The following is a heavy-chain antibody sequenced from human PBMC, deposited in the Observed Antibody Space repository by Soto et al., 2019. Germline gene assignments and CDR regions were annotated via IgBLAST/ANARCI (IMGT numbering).Heavy chain of an antibody. J-gene: IGHJ5*02. CDR1: GGSISSGGYY. Sequence: PSETLSLTCTVSGGSISSGGYYWSWIRQHPGKGLEWIGYIYYSGSTYYNPSLSNRVTISLDTSKSQFSLRLTSVTAADTAVYFCSRGRDPHKGGRTWGQGTLVTVSS. CDR2: IYYSGST. D-gene: IGHD3-10*01. CDR3: SRGRDPHKGGRT. V-gene: IGHV4-31*03.